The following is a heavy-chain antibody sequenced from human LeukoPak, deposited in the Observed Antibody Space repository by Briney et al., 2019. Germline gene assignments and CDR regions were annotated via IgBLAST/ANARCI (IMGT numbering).Heavy chain of an antibody. Sequence: ASVKVSCKASGYTFTSYDINWVRQATGQGLEWMGWMNPNSGNTGYAQKFQGRVTITADKSTSTAYMELSSLRSEDTAVYYCAGTTSVGYSSPSSWAYWGQGTLVTVSS. CDR1: GYTFTSYD. CDR3: AGTTSVGYSSPSSWAY. D-gene: IGHD2-15*01. V-gene: IGHV1-8*01. J-gene: IGHJ4*02. CDR2: MNPNSGNT.